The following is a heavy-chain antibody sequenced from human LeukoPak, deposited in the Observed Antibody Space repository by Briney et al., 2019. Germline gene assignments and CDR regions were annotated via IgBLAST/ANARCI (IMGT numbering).Heavy chain of an antibody. Sequence: SETLSLTCTVSGGSISSYYWSWIRQPPGKGLEWIGYIYYSGCTNYNPSLKSRVTISVDTSKNQFSLKLSSVTAADTAVYYCAREGWRDSSGYPDYWGQGTLVTVSS. CDR1: GGSISSYY. V-gene: IGHV4-59*01. CDR2: IYYSGCT. D-gene: IGHD3-22*01. CDR3: AREGWRDSSGYPDY. J-gene: IGHJ4*02.